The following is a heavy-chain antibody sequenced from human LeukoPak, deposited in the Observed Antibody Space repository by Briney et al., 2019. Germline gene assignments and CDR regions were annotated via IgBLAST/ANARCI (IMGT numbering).Heavy chain of an antibody. Sequence: GESLKISCKGSGYSFTSYWISWVRQMPGKGLEWMGRIDPSDSYTNYSPSFQGHVTISADKSISTAYLQWSSLKASDTAMYYCARALYCGGDCYSGSPDAFDIWGQGTMVTVSS. CDR3: ARALYCGGDCYSGSPDAFDI. CDR2: IDPSDSYT. D-gene: IGHD2-21*02. J-gene: IGHJ3*02. CDR1: GYSFTSYW. V-gene: IGHV5-10-1*01.